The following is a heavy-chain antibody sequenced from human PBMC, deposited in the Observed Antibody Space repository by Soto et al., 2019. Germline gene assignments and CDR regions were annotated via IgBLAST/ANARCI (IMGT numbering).Heavy chain of an antibody. CDR3: VKDEIAVGGMCGY. D-gene: IGHD6-19*01. V-gene: IGHV3-30*18. CDR1: GFTFSRYG. Sequence: GGSLRLSCTASGFTFSRYGMHWVRQAPGKGLEWVAVISHDGSTKYYADSVKGRFTFSRDNSKNTLYLQMNSLRAEDTAVYYCVKDEIAVGGMCGYWGQGTLVTVYS. J-gene: IGHJ4*02. CDR2: ISHDGSTK.